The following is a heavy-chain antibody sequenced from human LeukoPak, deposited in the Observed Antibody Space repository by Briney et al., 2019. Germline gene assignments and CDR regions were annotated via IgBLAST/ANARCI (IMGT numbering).Heavy chain of an antibody. Sequence: SETLSLTCAVYGGSFSGYYWSWIRQPPGKGLEWLGEINHSGSTNYNPSLKSRVTISVDTSKNQFSLKLSSVTAADTAVYYCARHKIVVVPAAVLLGAFDIWGQGTMVTVSS. CDR2: INHSGST. CDR3: ARHKIVVVPAAVLLGAFDI. D-gene: IGHD2-2*02. J-gene: IGHJ3*02. CDR1: GGSFSGYY. V-gene: IGHV4-34*01.